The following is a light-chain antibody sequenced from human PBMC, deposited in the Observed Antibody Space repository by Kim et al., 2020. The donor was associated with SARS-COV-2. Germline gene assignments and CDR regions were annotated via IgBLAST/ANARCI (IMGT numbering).Light chain of an antibody. CDR3: GTWDSSRNGYV. J-gene: IGLJ1*01. CDR1: SSNIGNNY. V-gene: IGLV1-51*01. Sequence: QSVLTQPPSVSAAPGQKVTISCSGRSSNIGNNYVSWYQQLPRTAPKLLIYDHNKRPSGIPDRFSGSKSGTSATLGITGLQTGDEADYYCGTWDSSRNGYVFGTGTKVTVL. CDR2: DHN.